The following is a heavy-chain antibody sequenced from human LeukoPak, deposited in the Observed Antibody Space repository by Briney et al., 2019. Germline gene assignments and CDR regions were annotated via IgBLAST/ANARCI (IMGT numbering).Heavy chain of an antibody. CDR2: IYYTGTT. V-gene: IGHV4-59*01. D-gene: IGHD3-16*01. CDR1: GGSISDFY. CDR3: ARTPLGAHSDF. J-gene: IGHJ4*02. Sequence: SETLSLTCTVSGGSISDFYWSWIRQTPGKGLEWIGYIYYTGTTFYNPSLKSRVTISADTSQNRFSLRLSSVTAADTAVYFCARTPLGAHSDFWGQGTLVTVSP.